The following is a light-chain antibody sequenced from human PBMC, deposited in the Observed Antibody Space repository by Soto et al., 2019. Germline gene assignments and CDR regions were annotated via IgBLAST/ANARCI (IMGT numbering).Light chain of an antibody. CDR1: QSVNSRY. V-gene: IGKV3-20*01. J-gene: IGKJ4*01. CDR3: QHYDSSPLT. CDR2: GAS. Sequence: VVLTQSPGTLSLSPGERAILSCRASQSVNSRYLAWYQQKHGQAPRLLISGASNRATGIPDRFSGSGSGTDFTLIINRLEAEDSAVYYCQHYDSSPLTFGGGTKVEI.